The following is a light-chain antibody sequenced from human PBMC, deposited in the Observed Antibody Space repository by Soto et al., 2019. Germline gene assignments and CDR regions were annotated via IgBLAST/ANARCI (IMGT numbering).Light chain of an antibody. Sequence: DIQMTQSPSSLSASVGDRVTITCRASQSISTYLNWYQQKPGKAPRLLIFGASNLLSGLLSMFSSSGSGTDITIIIISLQPDEIATISCQQANINPRAFSGGNKVKIK. CDR2: GAS. CDR1: QSISTY. J-gene: IGKJ4*01. CDR3: QQANINPRA. V-gene: IGKV1-39*01.